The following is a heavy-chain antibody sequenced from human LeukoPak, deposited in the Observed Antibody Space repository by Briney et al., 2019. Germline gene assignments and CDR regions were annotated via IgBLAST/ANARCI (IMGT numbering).Heavy chain of an antibody. CDR1: GGSFSGHY. D-gene: IGHD3-22*01. J-gene: IGHJ4*02. V-gene: IGHV4-34*01. CDR2: INHSGST. CDR3: ARGLRHDRRYYYDSSGYHFDY. Sequence: SETLSLTCAVYGGSFSGHYWTWIRQSPGKGLEWIGEINHSGSTNYNPSLKSRVTISIDTSKNQFSLKLTSVTAADTAVYYCARGLRHDRRYYYDSSGYHFDYWGQGSLVTVSS.